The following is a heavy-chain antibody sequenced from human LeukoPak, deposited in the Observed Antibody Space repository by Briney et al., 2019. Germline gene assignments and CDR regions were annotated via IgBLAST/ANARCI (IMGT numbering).Heavy chain of an antibody. Sequence: PGASLRLSRAASGFTFSSYSMNWVRQAPGKGLEWVSSISSSSSYIYYADSVKGTFTISRDNAKNSLYLQMNSLRAEDTAVYYCARADWNDVRGDWGQGTLVTVSS. CDR1: GFTFSSYS. CDR3: ARADWNDVRGD. V-gene: IGHV3-21*04. CDR2: ISSSSSYI. D-gene: IGHD1-1*01. J-gene: IGHJ4*02.